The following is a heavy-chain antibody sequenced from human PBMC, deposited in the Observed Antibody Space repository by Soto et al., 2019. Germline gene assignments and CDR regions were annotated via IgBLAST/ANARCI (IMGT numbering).Heavy chain of an antibody. Sequence: GGSLRLSCAASGFTFSNAWMSWVRQAPGKGLEWVGRIKSKTDGGTTDYAAPVKGRFTISRDDSKNTRYLQMNSLKTEDTAVYYCTTAIEGRNIDWLLNYYYGMDVWGQGTTVTVSS. CDR2: IKSKTDGGTT. CDR3: TTAIEGRNIDWLLNYYYGMDV. V-gene: IGHV3-15*01. D-gene: IGHD3-9*01. CDR1: GFTFSNAW. J-gene: IGHJ6*02.